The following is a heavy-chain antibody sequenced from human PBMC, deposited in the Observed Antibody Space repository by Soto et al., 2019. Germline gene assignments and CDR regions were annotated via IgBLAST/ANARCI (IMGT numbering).Heavy chain of an antibody. CDR1: GFTFSTYA. V-gene: IGHV3-33*01. CDR3: ARDQSFRTRVPLYYFAS. D-gene: IGHD2-21*01. CDR2: IWYDGSKK. J-gene: IGHJ4*02. Sequence: GGSLRLSCAASGFTFSTYAMHWVRQAPGKGLEWVAVIWYDGSKKYYANSVKGRFTISRDNSKNTLHLQMNSLRSEDTAVYYCARDQSFRTRVPLYYFASGCQGILVTVSS.